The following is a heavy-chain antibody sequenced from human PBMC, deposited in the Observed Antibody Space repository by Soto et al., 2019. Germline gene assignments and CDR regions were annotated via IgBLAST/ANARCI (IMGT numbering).Heavy chain of an antibody. V-gene: IGHV3-21*01. CDR2: ISSSSSYI. J-gene: IGHJ4*02. Sequence: EVQLVESGGGLGKPGGSLRLSCAASGFTFSSYSMNWVRQAPGKGLEWVSSISSSSSYIYYADSVKGRFTISRDNSKNSLYLQMNSLRAEDRAVYYCARDQPGYSYGYGLGYWGQGTLVTVSS. CDR1: GFTFSSYS. D-gene: IGHD5-18*01. CDR3: ARDQPGYSYGYGLGY.